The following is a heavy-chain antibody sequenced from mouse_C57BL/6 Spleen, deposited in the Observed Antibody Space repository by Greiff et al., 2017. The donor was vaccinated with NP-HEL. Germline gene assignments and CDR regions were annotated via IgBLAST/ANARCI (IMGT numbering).Heavy chain of an antibody. CDR1: GYTFTSYW. J-gene: IGHJ4*01. D-gene: IGHD1-2*01. CDR2: INPSNGGT. CDR3: ARGRYGWTEDYYAMDY. Sequence: QVQLQQPGTELVKPGASVKLSCKASGYTFTSYWMHWVKQRPGQGLEWIGNINPSNGGTNYNEKFKSKATLTVDKSSSTAYMQLSSLTSEDSAVYYGARGRYGWTEDYYAMDYWGQGTSVTVSS. V-gene: IGHV1-53*01.